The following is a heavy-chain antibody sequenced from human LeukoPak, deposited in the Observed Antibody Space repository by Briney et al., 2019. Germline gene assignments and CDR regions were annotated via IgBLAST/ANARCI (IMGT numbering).Heavy chain of an antibody. D-gene: IGHD5-12*01. J-gene: IGHJ4*02. Sequence: PSETLSLTCTVSGGSIISSNYYWGWIRQPPGKGPEWIGSMYYSGSTYYNPSLQSRVTISLDTLKNQFSLKLGSVTAADTAVYYCARAAGYSGYDYVDYWGQGTLVTVSS. V-gene: IGHV4-39*07. CDR1: GGSIISSNYY. CDR2: MYYSGST. CDR3: ARAAGYSGYDYVDY.